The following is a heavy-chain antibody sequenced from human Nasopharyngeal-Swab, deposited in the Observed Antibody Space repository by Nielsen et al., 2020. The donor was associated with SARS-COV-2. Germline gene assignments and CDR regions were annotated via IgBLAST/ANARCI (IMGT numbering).Heavy chain of an antibody. CDR3: ARDVDMAATYFDY. V-gene: IGHV3-7*01. CDR1: TFTFSSYW. Sequence: GGSLRLSCAASTFTFSSYWMSWVRQAPGKGLEWVANIKQDGSEKYYVDSVKGRFTISRDNAKNSLYLQMNSLRAEDTAVYYCARDVDMAATYFDYWGQGTLVTVSS. J-gene: IGHJ4*02. D-gene: IGHD5-24*01. CDR2: IKQDGSEK.